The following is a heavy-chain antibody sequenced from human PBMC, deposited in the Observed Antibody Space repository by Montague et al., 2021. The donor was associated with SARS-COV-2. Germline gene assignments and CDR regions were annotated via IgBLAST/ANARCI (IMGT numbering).Heavy chain of an antibody. J-gene: IGHJ4*01. CDR3: MKGSLPGDFVLHY. V-gene: IGHV3-23*01. CDR2: ISGSGGGT. CDR1: GFTFSTYA. Sequence: SLRLSCAASGFTFSTYAMNWVRQAPGKGLEWVSGISGSGGGTFYADSVKGRFTISRDNSKNTLYLQMNSLRAEDTAVYFCMKGSLPGDFVLHYWGQGTLVTVSS. D-gene: IGHD4-17*01.